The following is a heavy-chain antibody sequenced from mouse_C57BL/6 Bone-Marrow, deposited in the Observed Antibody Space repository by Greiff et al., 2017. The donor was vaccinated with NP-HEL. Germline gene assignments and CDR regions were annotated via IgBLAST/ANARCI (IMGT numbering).Heavy chain of an antibody. CDR2: ISNLAYSI. V-gene: IGHV5-15*01. CDR3: ARHGITTVVEYYAMDY. J-gene: IGHJ4*01. D-gene: IGHD1-1*01. CDR1: GFTFSDYG. Sequence: EVQRVESGGGLVQPGGSLKLSCAASGFTFSDYGMAWVRQAPRKGPEWVAFISNLAYSIYYADTVTGRFTISRENAKNTLYLEMSSLRSEDTAMYYCARHGITTVVEYYAMDYWGQGTSVTVSS.